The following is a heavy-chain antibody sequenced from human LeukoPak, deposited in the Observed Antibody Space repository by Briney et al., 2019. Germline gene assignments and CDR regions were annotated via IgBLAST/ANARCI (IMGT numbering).Heavy chain of an antibody. CDR2: IYYSGST. Sequence: SETLSLTCTVSGGSISSYYWSWIRQPPGKGLEWIGYIYYSGSTNYNPSLKSRVTISVDTSKNQFSLKLSSVTAADTAVYYCARDRGYSYGYDYWGQGTLVTVSS. J-gene: IGHJ4*02. D-gene: IGHD5-18*01. CDR1: GGSISSYY. CDR3: ARDRGYSYGYDY. V-gene: IGHV4-59*01.